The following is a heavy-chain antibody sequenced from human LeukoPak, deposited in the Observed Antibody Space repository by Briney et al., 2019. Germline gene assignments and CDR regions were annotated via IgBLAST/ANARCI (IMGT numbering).Heavy chain of an antibody. Sequence: GGSLRLSCAASGFTFSSYSMNWVRQAPGKGLEWVSSISSSSSYIYYADSVKGRFTISRDNAKNSLYLQMNSLRAEDTAVYYCARGAKYRAEYYYYYYMDVWGKGTTVTISS. CDR3: ARGAKYRAEYYYYYYMDV. CDR1: GFTFSSYS. D-gene: IGHD5-12*01. J-gene: IGHJ6*03. V-gene: IGHV3-21*01. CDR2: ISSSSSYI.